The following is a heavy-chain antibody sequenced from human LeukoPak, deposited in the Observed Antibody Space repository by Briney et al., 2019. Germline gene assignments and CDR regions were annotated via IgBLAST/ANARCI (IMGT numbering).Heavy chain of an antibody. Sequence: GGSLRLSCAASGFTLNTYWMHWVRQAPGKGLVWVSSINADGSSTSYADSMKGRFTISRDNAKNTLYLQMNSLRAEDTAVYYCASQQSFHYYYMDVWGKGTTVTVSS. CDR3: ASQQSFHYYYMDV. D-gene: IGHD2/OR15-2a*01. CDR1: GFTLNTYW. J-gene: IGHJ6*03. CDR2: INADGSST. V-gene: IGHV3-74*01.